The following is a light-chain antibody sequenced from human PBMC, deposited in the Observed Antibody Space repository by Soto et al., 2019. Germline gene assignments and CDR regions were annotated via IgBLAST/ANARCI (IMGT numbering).Light chain of an antibody. J-gene: IGKJ3*01. CDR2: DAS. CDR3: QQRSI. Sequence: EIVLTQSPATLSLSPGERATLSCRASQSVSSYLAWYQQKPGQAPRLLIYDASNRATGIPARFSGSGSGTDFTLTISSLEPEDFAVYHCQQRSIFCPGTKADIK. CDR1: QSVSSY. V-gene: IGKV3-11*01.